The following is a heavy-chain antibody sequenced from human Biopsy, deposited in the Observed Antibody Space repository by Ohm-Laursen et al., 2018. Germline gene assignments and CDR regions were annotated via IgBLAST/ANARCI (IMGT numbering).Heavy chain of an antibody. J-gene: IGHJ4*02. CDR2: FAPENGKT. D-gene: IGHD1-1*01. Sequence: ATVKISCKVSGCTLTELSMHWVRQAPGKGLEWMGGFAPENGKTVYAQNFQARVSMTEDTSTDTAYMELRSLRSEDTAVYYCAADINVWNVNYWGQGTQVTVSS. CDR1: GCTLTELS. V-gene: IGHV1-24*01. CDR3: AADINVWNVNY.